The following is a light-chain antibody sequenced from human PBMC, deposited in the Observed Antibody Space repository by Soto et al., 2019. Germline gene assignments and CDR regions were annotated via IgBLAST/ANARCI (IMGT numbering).Light chain of an antibody. CDR3: QQYAGPPTT. V-gene: IGKV3-20*01. Sequence: EMVLTQSPGTLSLSPGDTATPSSRASQTVSNNYLAWCQQKRGQATRVIMYGASRRATGIPDRFSGGGSGTDFTLTISRLEPEDFAVYFCQQYAGPPTTSGQGTRLEIK. CDR1: QTVSNNY. CDR2: GAS. J-gene: IGKJ5*01.